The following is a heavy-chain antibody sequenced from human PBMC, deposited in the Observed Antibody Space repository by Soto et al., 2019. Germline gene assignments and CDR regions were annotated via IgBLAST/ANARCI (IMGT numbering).Heavy chain of an antibody. V-gene: IGHV4-30-4*01. J-gene: IGHJ5*02. CDR3: ARVTGYCSGGSCYSADYHRYNWFDP. D-gene: IGHD2-15*01. CDR2: IYNSGST. CDR1: GGSISSGDYY. Sequence: PSETLSLTCTVSGGSISSGDYYWSWIRQPPGKGLEWIGYIYNSGSTYYNPSLKSRVTISVDTSKNQFSLKLSSVTAADTAVYYCARVTGYCSGGSCYSADYHRYNWFDPWGQGTLVTVSS.